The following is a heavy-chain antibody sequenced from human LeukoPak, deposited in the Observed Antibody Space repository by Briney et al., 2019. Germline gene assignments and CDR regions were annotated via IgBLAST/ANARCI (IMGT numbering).Heavy chain of an antibody. D-gene: IGHD3-10*02. CDR3: ARHGFRWYYVYFDY. J-gene: IGHJ4*02. CDR1: GGSISSSSYY. CDR2: IYYSGST. Sequence: NPSETLSLTCTVSGGSISSSSYYWGWIRQPPGKGLEWIGSIYYSGSTNYNPSLKSRVTISVDTSKNQFSLKLSSVTAADTAVYYCARHGFRWYYVYFDYWGQGTLVTVSS. V-gene: IGHV4-39*01.